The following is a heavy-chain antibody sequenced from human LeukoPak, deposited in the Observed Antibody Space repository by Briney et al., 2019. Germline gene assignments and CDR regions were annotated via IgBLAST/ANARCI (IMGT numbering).Heavy chain of an antibody. V-gene: IGHV4-38-2*02. CDR1: DYSISSNFY. CDR2: IYFSGNT. D-gene: IGHD6-19*01. CDR3: ARQVAGIGLYYFDY. J-gene: IGHJ4*02. Sequence: SETLSLTCTVSDYSISSNFYWGWIRQSPGKGLEWIGSIYFSGNTDYNPSLKSRVTISIDTSKNQFSLKLTSVTAADTAVYYCARQVAGIGLYYFDYWGQGTLVTVSS.